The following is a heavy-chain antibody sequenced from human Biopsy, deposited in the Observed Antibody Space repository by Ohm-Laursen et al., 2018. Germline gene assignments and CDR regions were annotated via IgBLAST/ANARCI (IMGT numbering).Heavy chain of an antibody. V-gene: IGHV4-59*01. CDR3: ARDRGYYSDRTVPGYFDL. Sequence: SETLSLTCIVSGDSIGSYYWSWIRQPPGKGLEWIGYVYYTGSTDYNPSLQSRVTISVDTSKNHFSLRLRSVTPADTAIYYCARDRGYYSDRTVPGYFDLWGRGTLVTVSS. J-gene: IGHJ2*01. CDR1: GDSIGSYY. D-gene: IGHD3-22*01. CDR2: VYYTGST.